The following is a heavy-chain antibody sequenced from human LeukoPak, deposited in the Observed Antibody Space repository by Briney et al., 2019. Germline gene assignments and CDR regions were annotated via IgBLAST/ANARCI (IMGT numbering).Heavy chain of an antibody. J-gene: IGHJ4*02. CDR2: IYTSGST. D-gene: IGHD6-13*01. V-gene: IGHV4-61*02. Sequence: SQTLSLTCSVSGGSISSGSYYWTWIQQPAGKGLEWIGRIYTSGSTNYNPSLKSRVTISVGTSKNQFSPKLSSVTAADTAVYYCASSIAATGDYWGQGTLVTVSS. CDR3: ASSIAATGDY. CDR1: GGSISSGSYY.